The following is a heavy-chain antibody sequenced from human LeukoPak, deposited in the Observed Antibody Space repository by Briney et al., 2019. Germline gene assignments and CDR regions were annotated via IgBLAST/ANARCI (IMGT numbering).Heavy chain of an antibody. V-gene: IGHV3-23*01. CDR3: AKGYCASTTCYARFEN. CDR2: IGGSGGTT. D-gene: IGHD2-2*01. Sequence: PGGSLRLSCAASGFTFSSYAMSWVRQAPGKGLEWVSSIGGSGGTTFYADSVKGRFTISRDNSKNTLFLQMSSLSAEDTAVYYCAKGYCASTTCYARFENWGQGTLVTVSS. CDR1: GFTFSSYA. J-gene: IGHJ4*02.